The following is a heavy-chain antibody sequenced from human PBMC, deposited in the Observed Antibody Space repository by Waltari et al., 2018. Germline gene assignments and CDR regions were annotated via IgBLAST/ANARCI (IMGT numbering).Heavy chain of an antibody. CDR1: GGSFSGYY. V-gene: IGHV4-34*01. D-gene: IGHD6-13*01. CDR2: INQSGIT. J-gene: IGHJ4*02. CDR3: ARGGWKQQLDEYYCDY. Sequence: QVQLQQWGAGLLKPSETLSLTCAVYGGSFSGYYWSWIRQPPGKGLEWIGEINQSGITNINPPLKSLVTISVDTAKNQFSLKLSSVTAAETAVYYCARGGWKQQLDEYYCDYWGQGTLVTVSS.